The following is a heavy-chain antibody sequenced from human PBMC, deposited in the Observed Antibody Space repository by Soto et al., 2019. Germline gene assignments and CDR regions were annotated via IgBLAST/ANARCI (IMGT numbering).Heavy chain of an antibody. J-gene: IGHJ6*03. CDR1: GGSFSSYY. D-gene: IGHD5-18*01. CDR2: INHCGST. CDR3: AGIAGYSYGYGYYYYYMDV. Sequence: SDTLSLTCAVYGGSFSSYYWSWIRQPPGKGLEWIGEINHCGSTNYNPSLKSRVTISVDTSKNQFSLKLSSVTAADTAVYYCAGIAGYSYGYGYYYYYMDVWGKGTTVT. V-gene: IGHV4-34*01.